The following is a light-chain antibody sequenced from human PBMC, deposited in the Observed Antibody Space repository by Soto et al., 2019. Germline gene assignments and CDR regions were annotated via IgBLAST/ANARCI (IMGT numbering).Light chain of an antibody. CDR1: QSVSSN. CDR2: GAS. V-gene: IGKV3-15*01. CDR3: QQYNSWLT. J-gene: IGKJ4*01. Sequence: IVMTQSPATLSVSPGERATLSCRASQSVSSNLAWYQQKPGQTPWLLIYGASTRATGIPARFSGSGSGTDFTLTITGLQSEDFAVYYCQQYNSWLTFGGGTKVEIK.